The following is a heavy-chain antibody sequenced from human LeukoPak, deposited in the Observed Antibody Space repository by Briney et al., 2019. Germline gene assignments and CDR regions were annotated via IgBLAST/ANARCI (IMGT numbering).Heavy chain of an antibody. CDR1: GGTFNGYA. V-gene: IGHV1-69*04. CDR2: IIPIIGIA. CDR3: ARDQSSSSYEYYYGMDV. J-gene: IGHJ6*02. Sequence: ASVKVSCKASGGTFNGYAISWVRQAPGQGLEWMGRIIPIIGIADYAQKLQGRVTITADKSTSTAYMEVSSLRSEDTAVYYCARDQSSSSYEYYYGMDVWGQGTTVTVSS. D-gene: IGHD6-13*01.